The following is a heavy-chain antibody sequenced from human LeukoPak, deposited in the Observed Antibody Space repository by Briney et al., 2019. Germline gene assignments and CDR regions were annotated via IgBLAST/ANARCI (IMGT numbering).Heavy chain of an antibody. CDR1: GGSISSGSYY. V-gene: IGHV4-61*02. Sequence: SETLSLTCTVSGGSISSGSYYWSWIRQPAGKGLGWIGRIYTSGSTNYNPSLKSRVTISVDTSKNQFSLKLSSVTAADTAVYYCARTSYGTGWFDPWGQGTLVTVSS. J-gene: IGHJ5*02. CDR2: IYTSGST. D-gene: IGHD5-18*01. CDR3: ARTSYGTGWFDP.